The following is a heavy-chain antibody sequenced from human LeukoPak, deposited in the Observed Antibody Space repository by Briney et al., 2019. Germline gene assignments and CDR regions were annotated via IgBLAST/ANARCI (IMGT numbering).Heavy chain of an antibody. CDR2: INPNSGGA. CDR3: AKGRVVAGSKSLTYHWLDP. J-gene: IGHJ5*02. V-gene: IGHV1-2*02. Sequence: ASMKVSCKASGYTFTGYYIHWVRQAPGQGLEWVGWINPNSGGAKYAQKFQDRVTMTRDTSISTAYMGLSRLRSDDTAVYYCAKGRVVAGSKSLTYHWLDPWGQGTLVTVSS. D-gene: IGHD6-19*01. CDR1: GYTFTGYY.